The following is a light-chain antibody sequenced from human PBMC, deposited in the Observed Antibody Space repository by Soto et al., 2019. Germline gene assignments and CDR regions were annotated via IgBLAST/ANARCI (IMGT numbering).Light chain of an antibody. CDR1: QSINIY. V-gene: IGKV1-39*01. J-gene: IGKJ4*01. CDR2: VAS. Sequence: DIQISQSPSSLSGSVGDSVIITCRASQSINIYLSWYQQKKGKAPKXLINVASTLQGGVPSRFSGSGYGTEFNLAISSLQTEDSATYYCQQSFSTPQTFGGGTKVDIK. CDR3: QQSFSTPQT.